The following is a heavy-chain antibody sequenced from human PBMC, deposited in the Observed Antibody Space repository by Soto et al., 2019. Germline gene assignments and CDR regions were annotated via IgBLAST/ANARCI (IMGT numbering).Heavy chain of an antibody. D-gene: IGHD2-15*01. CDR3: AGDVRDIVVVVAATLHGMDV. CDR2: IWYDGSNK. V-gene: IGHV3-33*01. J-gene: IGHJ6*02. Sequence: GGSLRLSCGASGFTFSSYGMHWVRQAPFKVVERVAVIWYDGSNKYYADSVKGRFTISRDNSKNTLYLQMNSLRAEDTAVYYCAGDVRDIVVVVAATLHGMDVWGQGTTVTVSS. CDR1: GFTFSSYG.